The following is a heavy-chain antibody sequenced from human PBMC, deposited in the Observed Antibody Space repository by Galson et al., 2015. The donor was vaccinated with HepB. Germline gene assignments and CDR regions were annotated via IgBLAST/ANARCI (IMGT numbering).Heavy chain of an antibody. CDR3: ARDSQLVSTFHYYYYYGMDV. D-gene: IGHD6-13*01. V-gene: IGHV4-34*01. CDR2: INHSGST. Sequence: LSLTCAVYGGSFSGYYWSWIRQPPGKGLEWIGEINHSGSTNYNPSLKSRVTISVDTSKNQFSLKLSSVTAADTAVYYCARDSQLVSTFHYYYYYGMDVWGQGTTVTVSS. CDR1: GGSFSGYY. J-gene: IGHJ6*02.